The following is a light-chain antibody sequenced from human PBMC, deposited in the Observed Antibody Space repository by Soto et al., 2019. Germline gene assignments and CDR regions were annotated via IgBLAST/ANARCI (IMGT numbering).Light chain of an antibody. CDR3: QQRDTLPPFT. J-gene: IGKJ2*01. V-gene: IGKV3-11*01. CDR2: DAS. CDR1: RSINSY. Sequence: IVLTQSPATLSLSPGERATLSCRASRSINSYLAWYQQKPGQAPRLLIYDASNRATGIPARFSGSGSGTDFTLTISSLEPDDFAVYYCQQRDTLPPFTFGQGTKLEIK.